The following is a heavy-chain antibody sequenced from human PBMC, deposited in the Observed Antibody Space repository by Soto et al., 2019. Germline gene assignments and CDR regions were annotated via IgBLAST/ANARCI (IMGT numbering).Heavy chain of an antibody. CDR3: ARSGFVSSGFDI. J-gene: IGHJ3*02. CDR1: GYTFTNYY. Sequence: QVQVVQSGAEVKKPGASVKVSCEASGYTFTNYYMHWVRQAPGQGLEWMGIINPSGGSTTYAQKFQGRVTMTSDTSTNTVYMELSRLRAEDTAVYYCARSGFVSSGFDIWGQGTRVTVSS. CDR2: INPSGGST. V-gene: IGHV1-46*01. D-gene: IGHD3-10*01.